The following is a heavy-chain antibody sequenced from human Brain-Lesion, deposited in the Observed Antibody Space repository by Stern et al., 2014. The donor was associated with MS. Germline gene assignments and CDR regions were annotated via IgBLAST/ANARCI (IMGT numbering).Heavy chain of an antibody. J-gene: IGHJ4*02. CDR3: ASNRGSGSFFDS. CDR1: GGSISSGNW. V-gene: IGHV4-4*02. Sequence: VQLVESGPGLVKPSGTLSLTCAVSGGSISSGNWWSLVRQSPGQRLEWIGEMYHSGITNYNPSLESRVSISIDKSKNQFSLKVYSLTAADTAVYYCASNRGSGSFFDSWGQGSLVTVSS. D-gene: IGHD1-26*01. CDR2: MYHSGIT.